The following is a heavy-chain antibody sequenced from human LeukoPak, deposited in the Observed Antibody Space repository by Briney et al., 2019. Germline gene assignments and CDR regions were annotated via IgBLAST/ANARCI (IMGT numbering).Heavy chain of an antibody. D-gene: IGHD3-22*01. Sequence: GGSLRLSCAASVFTFSDYYMSWIRQAPGKGLEWVSYISSSGSTIYYADSVKGRFTISRDNAKNSLYMQMNSLRAEDTAVYYCARVGPLYYYDSSGYYPGGRYDYWGQGTLVTVSS. CDR3: ARVGPLYYYDSSGYYPGGRYDY. CDR1: VFTFSDYY. J-gene: IGHJ4*02. CDR2: ISSSGSTI. V-gene: IGHV3-11*01.